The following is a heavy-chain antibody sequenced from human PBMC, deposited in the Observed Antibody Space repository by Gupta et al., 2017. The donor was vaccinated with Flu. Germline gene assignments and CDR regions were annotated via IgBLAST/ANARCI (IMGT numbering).Heavy chain of an antibody. CDR1: DSPSATTG. J-gene: IGHJ4*02. Sequence: EVQLVQSGGGLVKPGGSLRLSCAALDSPSATTGSTGSAKFQGRVWCGSHVDNDGSGTSYADSVKGRFTISRDNAKNTLYLQMNSLRAEDTAVYYCATVFEYWGQGTLVTVSS. D-gene: IGHD2-21*02. V-gene: IGHV3-74*01. CDR3: ATVFEY. CDR2: DNDGSGT.